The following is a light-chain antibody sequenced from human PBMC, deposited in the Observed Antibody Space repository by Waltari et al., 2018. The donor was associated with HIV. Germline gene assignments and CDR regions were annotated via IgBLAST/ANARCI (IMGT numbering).Light chain of an antibody. CDR2: DVS. CDR3: CSYAGTYEVV. Sequence: QPRSVSGSPGQSVTISCTGTSSDVGAYKYVSWYKQHPGKAPKFMIYDVSKRPSGVPDRFSGSKSGNTASLTISGLQADDEAIYYCCSYAGTYEVVFGGGTKLTVL. CDR1: SSDVGAYKY. J-gene: IGLJ2*01. V-gene: IGLV2-11*01.